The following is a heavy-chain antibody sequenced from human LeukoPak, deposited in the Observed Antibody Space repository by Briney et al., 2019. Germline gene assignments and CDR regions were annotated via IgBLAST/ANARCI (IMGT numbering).Heavy chain of an antibody. CDR2: IRYDGSNK. V-gene: IGHV3-30*02. CDR3: AKDAGAGGDYIDG. D-gene: IGHD6-19*01. CDR1: GFTFSSYG. J-gene: IGHJ4*02. Sequence: GGSLRLSCAASGFTFSSYGMHWVRQAPGKGLEWVAFIRYDGSNKYYAASEKGRFTISRDNSKNTLHLQMNSLRADDTAVYYFAKDAGAGGDYIDGWGQGTLVSVSS.